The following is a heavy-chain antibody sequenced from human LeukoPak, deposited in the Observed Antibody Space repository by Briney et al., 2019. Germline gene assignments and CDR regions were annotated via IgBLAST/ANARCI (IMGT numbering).Heavy chain of an antibody. CDR3: AREVLYQLPSGDYRY. CDR2: INNDGSST. CDR1: GFSFSSYW. Sequence: GGSLRLSCAASGFSFSSYWMHWVRQAPGKGLVWVSRINNDGSSTTYAESVKGRFTISRDNAKNTLYLQMNSLRAEDTAVYYCAREVLYQLPSGDYRYWGQGTLVTVSS. J-gene: IGHJ4*02. D-gene: IGHD2-2*01. V-gene: IGHV3-74*01.